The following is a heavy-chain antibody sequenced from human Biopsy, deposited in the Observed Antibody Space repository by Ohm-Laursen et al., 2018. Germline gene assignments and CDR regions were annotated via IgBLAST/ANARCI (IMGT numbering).Heavy chain of an antibody. CDR3: ARHSFGSGRDF. D-gene: IGHD3-10*01. J-gene: IGHJ4*02. CDR2: IFYRGST. V-gene: IGHV4-39*01. CDR1: GGSISNNNYY. Sequence: SDTLSLTCTVSGGSISNNNYYWGWIRQPPGKGLEWIGSIFYRGSTHYKPFLKSRVNISVDTSKNQFSLKLNSVIAADTAVYYCARHSFGSGRDFWGQGTLVTVSS.